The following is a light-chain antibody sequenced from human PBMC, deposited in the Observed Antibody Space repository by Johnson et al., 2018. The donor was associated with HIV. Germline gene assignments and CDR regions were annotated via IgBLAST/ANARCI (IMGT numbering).Light chain of an antibody. V-gene: IGLV1-51*02. CDR1: SSNIGNNY. CDR3: GTWDSSLSAGPLSV. Sequence: QSVLTQPPSVSAAPGQKVTISCSGSSSNIGNNYVSWYQQLPGTAPKLLIYENNKRPSGIPDRFSGSKSGTSATLGITGLQTGDEADYYCGTWDSSLSAGPLSVFLTGTKVTVL. CDR2: ENN. J-gene: IGLJ1*01.